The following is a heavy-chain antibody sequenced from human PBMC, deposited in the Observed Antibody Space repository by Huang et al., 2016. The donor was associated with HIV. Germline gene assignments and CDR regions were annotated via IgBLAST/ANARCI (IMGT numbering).Heavy chain of an antibody. CDR2: IDSGGST. CDR1: GFTVSSNY. CDR3: ARETSRRGTRNYSMDV. V-gene: IGHV3-53*01. D-gene: IGHD3-16*01. Sequence: EVQLVESGGGLVQSGGSLRLSCAASGFTVSSNYMTWVRQASGKGLGWVSVIDSGGSTYYADSVKGRVTLSRDNSKNTIYLQMNSLNAEDTAVYYCARETSRRGTRNYSMDVWGQGTTVTVSS. J-gene: IGHJ6*02.